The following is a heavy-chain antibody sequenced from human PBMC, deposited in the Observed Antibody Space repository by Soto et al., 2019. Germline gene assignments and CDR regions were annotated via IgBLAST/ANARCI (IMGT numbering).Heavy chain of an antibody. CDR2: ISHDGSNK. D-gene: IGHD3-16*01. V-gene: IGHV3-30-3*01. J-gene: IGHJ4*02. CDR1: GFTFSSYT. CDR3: ARDDGGNLMGWGVFDY. Sequence: QVEVVESGGGVVQPGRSLRLSCAASGFTFSSYTMHWVRQAPGKGLEWVAVISHDGSNKYYADSVKGRFTISRDNSKNTLYVQMKSLRVEDTAVYYCARDDGGNLMGWGVFDYWGQGTLVTVSS.